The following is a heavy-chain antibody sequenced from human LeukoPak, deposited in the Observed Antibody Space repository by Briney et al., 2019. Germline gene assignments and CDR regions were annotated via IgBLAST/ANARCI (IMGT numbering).Heavy chain of an antibody. CDR3: VRAVDSSSWYSALGY. V-gene: IGHV1-2*02. Sequence: ASVKVSCKASGYTFTGYYMHWVRQAPGQGLEWMGWINPNCGGTNYAQKFQGRVTMTRDTSISTAYMELSRLRSDDTAVYYCVRAVDSSSWYSALGYWGQGTLVTVSS. CDR1: GYTFTGYY. CDR2: INPNCGGT. J-gene: IGHJ4*02. D-gene: IGHD6-13*01.